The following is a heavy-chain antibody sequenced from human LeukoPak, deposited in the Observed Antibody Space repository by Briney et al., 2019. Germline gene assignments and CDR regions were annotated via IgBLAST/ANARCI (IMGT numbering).Heavy chain of an antibody. CDR3: ARGRRGIAAAGSRTNWFDP. D-gene: IGHD6-13*01. Sequence: SETLSLTCTVSGYSISSGHYWGWIRQPPGKGLEWIGSIYYSGSTYYNPSLKSRVTISVDTSKNQFSLKLSSVTAADTAVYYCARGRRGIAAAGSRTNWFDPWGQGTLVTVSS. CDR1: GYSISSGHY. V-gene: IGHV4-38-2*02. CDR2: IYYSGST. J-gene: IGHJ5*02.